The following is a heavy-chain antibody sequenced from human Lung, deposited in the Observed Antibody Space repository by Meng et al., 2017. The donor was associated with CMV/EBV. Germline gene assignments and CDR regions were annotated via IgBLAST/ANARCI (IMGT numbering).Heavy chain of an antibody. CDR3: ARDQPGYSSGWYMFEF. J-gene: IGHJ4*02. CDR2: ITYDGGHT. D-gene: IGHD6-19*01. V-gene: IGHV3-30*04. CDR1: GFTLFSHA. Sequence: QGRLLVARGGAVQPRVTLRLSCETSGFTLFSHAMHWVHQAPGKGLEWVAVITYDGGHTKYADSVKGRITVSRDNSANMLYLQMNSLRLEDTAVYFCARDQPGYSSGWYMFEFWGQGTLVTVSS.